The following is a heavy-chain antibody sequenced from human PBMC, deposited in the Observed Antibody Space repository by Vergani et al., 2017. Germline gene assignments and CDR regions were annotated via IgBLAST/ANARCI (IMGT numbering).Heavy chain of an antibody. Sequence: QLESGGGVVQPGRSLRLSCAASGFTFNQYGMHWVRQAPGKGLEWVAVTWYDGNNKQYADSVKGRFTISRDNSKSTMYLQMNSLRDEDTGVYYCARERNAYYDFWSGYYTQYYFDYWGQGTLVTVSS. J-gene: IGHJ4*02. CDR1: GFTFNQYG. CDR3: ARERNAYYDFWSGYYTQYYFDY. CDR2: TWYDGNNK. V-gene: IGHV3-33*01. D-gene: IGHD3-3*01.